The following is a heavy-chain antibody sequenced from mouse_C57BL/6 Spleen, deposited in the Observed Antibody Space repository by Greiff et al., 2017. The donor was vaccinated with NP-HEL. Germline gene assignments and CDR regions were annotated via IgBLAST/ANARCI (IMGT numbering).Heavy chain of an antibody. D-gene: IGHD2-5*01. CDR2: ISYDGSN. CDR3: ASRAYYSNYFDY. V-gene: IGHV3-6*01. J-gene: IGHJ2*01. CDR1: GYSITSGYY. Sequence: EVKLVESGPGLVKPSQSLSLTCSVTGYSITSGYYWNWIRQFPGNKLEWMGYISYDGSNNYNPSLKNRISITRDTSKNQFFLKLNSVTTEDTATYYCASRAYYSNYFDYWGQGTTLTVSS.